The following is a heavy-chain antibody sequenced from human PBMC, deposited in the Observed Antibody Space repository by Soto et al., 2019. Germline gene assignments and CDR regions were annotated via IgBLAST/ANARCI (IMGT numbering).Heavy chain of an antibody. D-gene: IGHD2-2*02. Sequence: TPETLFLTCTVSRGSINSGDYFWSWICQPPGKGLVWIGYIYYSGSTYYNPSLRSRVSISVDTSKNQFSLNLNSVTAADTPVYYCANTRKRRTQPLNFDHWGQGILPTVSS. CDR3: ANTRKRRTQPLNFDH. J-gene: IGHJ4*02. CDR1: RGSINSGDYF. V-gene: IGHV4-30-4*01. CDR2: IYYSGST.